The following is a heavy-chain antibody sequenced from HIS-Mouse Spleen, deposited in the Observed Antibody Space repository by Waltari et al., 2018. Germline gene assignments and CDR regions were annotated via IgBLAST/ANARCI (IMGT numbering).Heavy chain of an antibody. V-gene: IGHV4-39*07. CDR2: IYYSGST. Sequence: QLQLQESGPGLVKPSETLSLTCTVSGGSISSSSYYWGWIRQPPGKGLEWIGSIYYSGSTYNNPSLKSRVTISVDTSKNQFSLKLSSVTAADTAVYYCAREIPYSSSWYDWYFDLLGRGTLVTVSS. J-gene: IGHJ2*01. CDR1: GGSISSSSYY. D-gene: IGHD6-13*01. CDR3: AREIPYSSSWYDWYFDL.